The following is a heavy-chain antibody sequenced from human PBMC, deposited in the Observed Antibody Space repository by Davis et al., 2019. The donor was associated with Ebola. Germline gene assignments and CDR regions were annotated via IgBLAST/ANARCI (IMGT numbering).Heavy chain of an antibody. V-gene: IGHV4-61*05. CDR1: GDSIISSYY. D-gene: IGHD3-10*01. J-gene: IGHJ6*02. CDR3: ARGPRITMVQGVIRGYYYYYGMDV. Sequence: SETLSLTCPVSGDSIISSYYWGWIRQPPGQGLEWIGSIYYSGSTNYNPSLKSRVTISVDKSKNQFSLKLSSVTAADTAMYYCARGPRITMVQGVIRGYYYYYGMDVWGQGTTVTVSS. CDR2: IYYSGST.